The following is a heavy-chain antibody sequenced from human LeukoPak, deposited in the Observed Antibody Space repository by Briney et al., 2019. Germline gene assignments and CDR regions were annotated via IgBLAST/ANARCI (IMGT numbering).Heavy chain of an antibody. J-gene: IGHJ4*02. CDR3: ARADGYNYGSVFDY. V-gene: IGHV4-59*01. CDR1: GGSISSYY. D-gene: IGHD5-18*01. CDR2: IYYTGST. Sequence: SETLSLTCTVSGGSISSYYWSWIRQPPGKGLEWIGYIYYTGSTDYNPSLKSRATISLDTSKNQFSLKLSSVTAADTAVYYCARADGYNYGSVFDYWGQGTLVTVSS.